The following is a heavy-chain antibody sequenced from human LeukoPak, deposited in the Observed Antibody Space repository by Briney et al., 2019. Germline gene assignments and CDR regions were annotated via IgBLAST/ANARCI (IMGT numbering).Heavy chain of an antibody. CDR3: AREVPPRDKDAFDT. V-gene: IGHV4-30-4*01. D-gene: IGHD1-1*01. CDR2: IYYSGST. Sequence: SETLSPTCTVSGGSISSGDYYWSWIRQPPGKGLEWIGYIYYSGSTYYNPSLKSRVTISVDTSKNQFSLKLSSVTAADTAVYYCAREVPPRDKDAFDTWGQGTMVTVSS. CDR1: GGSISSGDYY. J-gene: IGHJ3*02.